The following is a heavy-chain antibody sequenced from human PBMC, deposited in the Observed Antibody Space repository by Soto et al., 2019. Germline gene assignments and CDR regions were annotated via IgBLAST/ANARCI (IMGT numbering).Heavy chain of an antibody. CDR2: ISGSGGST. CDR1: GLTFSSYA. V-gene: IGHV3-23*01. CDR3: AKAPGDFYYYYGMDV. D-gene: IGHD2-21*02. J-gene: IGHJ6*02. Sequence: GGSLRLSCATSGLTFSSYAMSWVRQAPGNGLEWVSAISGSGGSTYYADSVKGRFTISSDNSKNTLYLQMNSLRAEDTAVYYCAKAPGDFYYYYGMDVWGQGPTVTVSS.